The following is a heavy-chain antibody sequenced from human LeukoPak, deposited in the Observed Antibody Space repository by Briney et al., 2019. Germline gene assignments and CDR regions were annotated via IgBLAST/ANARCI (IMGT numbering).Heavy chain of an antibody. CDR1: GYTFTDYY. J-gene: IGHJ5*02. CDR3: ARGDYYGSPKVVAA. Sequence: GESLKVSCKASGYTFTDYYINWVRQAPGQGLEWIGWINPNSGDTNYAQKFQDRVTMTRDTSISTAYIELNFLRSDDTAVFYCARGDYYGSPKVVAAWGQGTLVTVSS. V-gene: IGHV1-2*02. CDR2: INPNSGDT. D-gene: IGHD3-10*01.